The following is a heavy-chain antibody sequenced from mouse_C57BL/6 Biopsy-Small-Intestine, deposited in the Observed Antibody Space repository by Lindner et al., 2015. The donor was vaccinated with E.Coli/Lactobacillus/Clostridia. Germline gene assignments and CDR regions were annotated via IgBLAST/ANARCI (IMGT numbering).Heavy chain of an antibody. CDR1: GYTFTGYY. J-gene: IGHJ1*01. CDR3: VRSNIAASPAGGMDV. V-gene: IGHV1-72*04. D-gene: IGHD1-2*01. Sequence: SVKVSCKASGYTFTGYYMHWVRQAPGQGLEWMGWIYPKSGGTSYAQKFQGWVTVTRDTSINTAYMELSRLTADDTAVYYCVRSNIAASPAGGMDVWGQGTTVTVSS. CDR2: IYPKSGGT.